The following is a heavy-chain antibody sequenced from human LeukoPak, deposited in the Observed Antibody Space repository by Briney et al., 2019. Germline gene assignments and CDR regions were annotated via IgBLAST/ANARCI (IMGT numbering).Heavy chain of an antibody. CDR3: AREFPASYYYDSSGYYFDY. V-gene: IGHV3-53*01. Sequence: PGGSLRLSCAASGFTVSSNYMSWVRQAPGKGLEWVAVIYSGGSTYYSDSVKGRFTISRDNSKNTLYLRMNSLRAEDTAVYYCAREFPASYYYDSSGYYFDYWRQGTLVTVSS. CDR2: IYSGGST. J-gene: IGHJ4*02. D-gene: IGHD3-22*01. CDR1: GFTVSSNY.